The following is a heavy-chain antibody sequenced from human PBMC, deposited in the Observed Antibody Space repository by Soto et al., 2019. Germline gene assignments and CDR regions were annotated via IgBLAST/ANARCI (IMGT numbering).Heavy chain of an antibody. V-gene: IGHV5-51*01. CDR2: IYPGDSDA. J-gene: IGHJ4*01. Sequence: VESLTVSCEACGYSIATTWLGWVRQMPGKGVEHMGLIYPGDSDAMYSPYFQGHVTISADKSISTAYLQWSSLRASDTAIYYCATQLMVTLGSGFDIWGQGTLVTVSS. CDR3: ATQLMVTLGSGFDI. D-gene: IGHD3-16*01. CDR1: GYSIATTW.